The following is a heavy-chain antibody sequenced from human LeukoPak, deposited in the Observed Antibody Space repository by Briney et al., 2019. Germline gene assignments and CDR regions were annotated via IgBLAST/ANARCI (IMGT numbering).Heavy chain of an antibody. J-gene: IGHJ4*02. CDR2: ISGSGGST. D-gene: IGHD6-13*01. Sequence: PGGSLRLSCAASGFTFSSYAMSWVRQAPGKGLEWVSAISGSGGSTYYADSVKGRFTISRDNSKNTLYLQMNSLRAEDTAVYYCAKDGYSSSWYGQYYFDYWGQGTLVTVSS. V-gene: IGHV3-23*01. CDR1: GFTFSSYA. CDR3: AKDGYSSSWYGQYYFDY.